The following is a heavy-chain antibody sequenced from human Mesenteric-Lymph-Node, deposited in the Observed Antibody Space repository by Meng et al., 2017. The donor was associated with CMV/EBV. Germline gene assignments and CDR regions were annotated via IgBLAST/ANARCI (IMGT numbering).Heavy chain of an antibody. J-gene: IGHJ4*02. CDR2: ISSSNYI. Sequence: GGSLRLSCAASGFSFSTYSMNWVRQAPGKGLEWVSSISSSNYIYYADSVKGRFTISRDNAQNSLYLQMYSLRGEDTAVYYCARAVRWLSSWEYFDYWGRGALVTVSS. CDR1: GFSFSTYS. V-gene: IGHV3-21*01. CDR3: ARAVRWLSSWEYFDY. D-gene: IGHD3-22*01.